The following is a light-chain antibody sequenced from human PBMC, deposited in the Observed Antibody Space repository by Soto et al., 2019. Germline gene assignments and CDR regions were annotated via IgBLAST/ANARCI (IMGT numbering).Light chain of an antibody. CDR2: DAS. J-gene: IGKJ5*01. V-gene: IGKV3-11*01. CDR3: QQSSHWPT. Sequence: DIVWTQSPATLSLSPGERATLSCRASQSVSSYLAWYQQKPGQAPRLLIYDASNRATGIPARFSGSGSGTDFTLTISDLEPEDCAVYYGQQSSHWPTFGQGTRMEIK. CDR1: QSVSSY.